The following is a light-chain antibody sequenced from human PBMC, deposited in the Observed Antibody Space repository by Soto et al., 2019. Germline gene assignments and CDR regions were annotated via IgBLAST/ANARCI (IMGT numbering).Light chain of an antibody. CDR1: QTISSW. V-gene: IGKV1-5*01. CDR2: DVS. CDR3: QHYETYSST. J-gene: IGKJ1*01. Sequence: DIQMTQSPSTLSGSVVDRVTITCRASQTISSWLAWYQQKPGKAPKLLIYDVSTLESGVPSRFSGGGSGTDFTLTISSLQPDDSATYYCQHYETYSSTFGQGTKVDIK.